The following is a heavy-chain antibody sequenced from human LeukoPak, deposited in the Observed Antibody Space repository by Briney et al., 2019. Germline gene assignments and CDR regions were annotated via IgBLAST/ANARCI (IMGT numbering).Heavy chain of an antibody. Sequence: SETLSLTCTVSGGSISSYYWSWIRQPPGKGLGWIEYIYFIGSPKYNPSLKSRVTISLDKSRKQLSLNLTSVTAADTAVYYCARTSASYYYYYMDVWGKGTTVTISS. J-gene: IGHJ6*03. D-gene: IGHD3-3*01. CDR1: GGSISSYY. V-gene: IGHV4-59*01. CDR3: ARTSASYYYYYMDV. CDR2: IYFIGSP.